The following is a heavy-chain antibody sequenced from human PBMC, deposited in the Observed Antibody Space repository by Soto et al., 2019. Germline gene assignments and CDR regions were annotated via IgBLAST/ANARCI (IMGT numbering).Heavy chain of an antibody. CDR1: GYTFTSYG. Sequence: SVKVSCQASGYTFTSYGISWVREAPVQGLEWMGWISAYNGNTNYAQKLQGRVTMTTDTSTSTAYMELRSLRSDDTAVYYCARDGIVVVPAAIGWFDPWGQGTLVTVSS. J-gene: IGHJ5*02. D-gene: IGHD2-2*01. V-gene: IGHV1-18*04. CDR3: ARDGIVVVPAAIGWFDP. CDR2: ISAYNGNT.